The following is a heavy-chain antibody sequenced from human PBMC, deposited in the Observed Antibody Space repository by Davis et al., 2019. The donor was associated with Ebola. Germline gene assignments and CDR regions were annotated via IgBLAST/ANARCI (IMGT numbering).Heavy chain of an antibody. J-gene: IGHJ6*04. CDR1: GFTFSSYG. Sequence: PGGSLRLSCAASGFTFSSYGMHWVRQAPGKGLEWVAVISYDGSNKYYADSVKGRFTISRDNSKNTLYLQMNSLRAEDTAVYYCARVPLMVRGRDYYYYYGMDVWGKGTTVTVSS. V-gene: IGHV3-30*03. CDR2: ISYDGSNK. CDR3: ARVPLMVRGRDYYYYYGMDV. D-gene: IGHD3-10*01.